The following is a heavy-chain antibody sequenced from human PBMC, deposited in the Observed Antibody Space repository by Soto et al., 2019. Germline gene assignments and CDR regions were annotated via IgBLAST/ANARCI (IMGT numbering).Heavy chain of an antibody. CDR2: IYYSGST. CDR3: ARVRDSNNHCYYYMDV. Sequence: SETLALTCTVSGGSISSGGYYWSWIRQHPGKGLEWIGYIYYSGSTYYNPSLKSRVTISVDTSKNHFSLKLSSVTAADTAVYNCARVRDSNNHCYYYMDVWGKGTTVTVSS. CDR1: GGSISSGGYY. J-gene: IGHJ6*03. D-gene: IGHD4-4*01. V-gene: IGHV4-31*03.